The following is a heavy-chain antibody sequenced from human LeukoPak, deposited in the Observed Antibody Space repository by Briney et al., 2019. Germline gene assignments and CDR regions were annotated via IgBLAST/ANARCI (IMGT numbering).Heavy chain of an antibody. CDR2: ISYSGST. J-gene: IGHJ4*02. Sequence: SETLSLTCTVAGGSISSYFWSWFRQPPGKGLEWIGYISYSGSTNYNPSLKSRITISLDTSKNQFSLKLSSVTAADTAVYYCARRRERRRTDRFDYFDYWGQGALVAVSS. V-gene: IGHV4-59*08. D-gene: IGHD1-26*01. CDR1: GGSISSYF. CDR3: ARRRERRRTDRFDYFDY.